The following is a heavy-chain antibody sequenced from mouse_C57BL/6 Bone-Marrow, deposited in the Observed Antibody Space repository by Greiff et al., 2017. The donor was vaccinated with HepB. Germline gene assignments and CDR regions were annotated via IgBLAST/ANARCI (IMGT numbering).Heavy chain of an antibody. Sequence: QVQLQQSGAELARPGASVKLSCKASGYTFTSYGISWVKQRTGQGLEWIGEIYPRSGNTYYNEKFKGKATLTADKSSSTAYMELRSLTSEDSAVYYCTTNYGSSYPYYFDYWGQGTTLTVSS. D-gene: IGHD1-1*01. CDR3: TTNYGSSYPYYFDY. CDR2: IYPRSGNT. CDR1: GYTFTSYG. V-gene: IGHV1-81*01. J-gene: IGHJ2*01.